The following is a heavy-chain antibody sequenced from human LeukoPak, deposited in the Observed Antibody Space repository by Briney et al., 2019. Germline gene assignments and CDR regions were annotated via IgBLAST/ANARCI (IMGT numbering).Heavy chain of an antibody. CDR2: ISYDGSNK. CDR1: GFTFSSYA. V-gene: IGHV3-30*04. D-gene: IGHD1-26*01. CDR3: ARVLQVGVTWERYFDL. Sequence: GRSLRLSCAASGFTFSSYAMHWVRQAPGKGLEWVAVISYDGSNKYYADSVKGRFTISRDNSKNTLYPQMNSLRAEDTAVYYCARVLQVGVTWERYFDLWGRGTLVTVSS. J-gene: IGHJ2*01.